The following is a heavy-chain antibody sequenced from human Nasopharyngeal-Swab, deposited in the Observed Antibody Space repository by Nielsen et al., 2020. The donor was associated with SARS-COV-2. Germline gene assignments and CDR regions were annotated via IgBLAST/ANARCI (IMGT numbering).Heavy chain of an antibody. J-gene: IGHJ3*02. V-gene: IGHV4-31*03. CDR3: ARARITMIVMVDAFDI. CDR2: IYYSGST. Sequence: SETLSLTCTVSGGSISSGGYYWSWIRQHPGKGLEWIGYIYYSGSTYYSPSLKSRVTISVDTSKNQFSLKLSSVTAADTAVYYCARARITMIVMVDAFDIWGQGTMVTVSS. D-gene: IGHD3-22*01. CDR1: GGSISSGGYY.